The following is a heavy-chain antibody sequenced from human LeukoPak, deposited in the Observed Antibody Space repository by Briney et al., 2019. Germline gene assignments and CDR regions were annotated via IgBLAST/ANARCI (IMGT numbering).Heavy chain of an antibody. V-gene: IGHV4-61*01. CDR2: IYYSGGT. CDR3: ARAAYSGSYHSDY. Sequence: SETLSLTCTVSGGSINSGSYYWNWIRQPPGKGLEWIGYIYYSGGTNYNPSLKSRVTISVDTSKNQFSLKLSSVTAADTAVYYCARAAYSGSYHSDYWGQGTLVTVSS. J-gene: IGHJ4*02. CDR1: GGSINSGSYY. D-gene: IGHD1-26*01.